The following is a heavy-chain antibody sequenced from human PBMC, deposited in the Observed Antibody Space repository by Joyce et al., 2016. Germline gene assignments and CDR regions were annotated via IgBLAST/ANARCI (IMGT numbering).Heavy chain of an antibody. CDR3: ARVFRPLRCGELSLRVNYYYGMDV. D-gene: IGHD3-16*02. J-gene: IGHJ6*02. CDR2: IIPIIDTA. V-gene: IGHV1-69*01. CDR1: GGTFSSYA. Sequence: QVQLVQSGAEVKKPGSSVKVSCKASGGTFSSYAISWVRQAPGQWLEWMGGIIPIIDTANYAQKFQGRVTITADESSSTAYLELSSLRSEDTAVYYCARVFRPLRCGELSLRVNYYYGMDVWGLGTTVTVSS.